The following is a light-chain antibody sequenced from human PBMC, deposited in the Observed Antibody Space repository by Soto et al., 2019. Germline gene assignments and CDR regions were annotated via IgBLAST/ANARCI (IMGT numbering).Light chain of an antibody. V-gene: IGKV1-9*01. CDR2: AAS. CDR1: QGISSY. Sequence: DIQLTQSPSFLSASVGDRVTITCRASQGISSYLDWYQQKPGKAPKLLIYAASTLQTGVPSRFSGSGSGKEFTLTLSSLHPEDFATSYFQQLNSYPRTFGQGTKVEIK. J-gene: IGKJ1*01. CDR3: QQLNSYPRT.